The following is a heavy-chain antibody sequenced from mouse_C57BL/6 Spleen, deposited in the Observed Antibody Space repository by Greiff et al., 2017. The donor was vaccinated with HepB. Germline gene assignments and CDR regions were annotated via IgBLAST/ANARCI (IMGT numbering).Heavy chain of an antibody. CDR1: GFNIKDYY. Sequence: EVQLQQSGAELVKPGASVKLSCTASGFNIKDYYMHWVKQRTEQGLEWIGRIDPEDGETKYAQKFQGKATITADTASNTAYLQLSSLTSEDTAVYYCARSERGTGYYFDYWGQGTTLTVSS. J-gene: IGHJ2*01. CDR2: IDPEDGET. V-gene: IGHV14-2*01. D-gene: IGHD3-3*01. CDR3: ARSERGTGYYFDY.